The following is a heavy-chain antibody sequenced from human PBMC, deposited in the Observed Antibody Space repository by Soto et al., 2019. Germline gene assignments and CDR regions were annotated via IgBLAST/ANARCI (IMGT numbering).Heavy chain of an antibody. J-gene: IGHJ4*02. Sequence: QVQLGQYGAEVKKSGPSVKVSCKASGDTFSFYTLNWVRQATVQGLEWVGRVNPILAMSSSAHKFQGRVSMFADKSAGPAYMERHGLRCDETAVYYCATCYGSGNRPLDYFRQGTQDTVSS. CDR3: ATCYGSGNRPLDY. D-gene: IGHD3-10*01. CDR2: VNPILAMS. CDR1: GDTFSFYT. V-gene: IGHV1-69*02.